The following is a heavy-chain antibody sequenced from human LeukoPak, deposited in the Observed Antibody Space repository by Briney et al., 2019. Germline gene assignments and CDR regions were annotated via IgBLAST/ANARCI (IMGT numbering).Heavy chain of an antibody. CDR2: VEHDGSRT. CDR1: GFTFTSYW. Sequence: GGSLRLSCAASGFTFTSYWMHWVRQPPGKGLVWVSRVEHDGSRTAYADSVTGRFTISRDNARNMVYLQMNSLRAEDTAVYYCATDLGWGQGTLVTVS. D-gene: IGHD4-17*01. J-gene: IGHJ4*02. CDR3: ATDLG. V-gene: IGHV3-74*01.